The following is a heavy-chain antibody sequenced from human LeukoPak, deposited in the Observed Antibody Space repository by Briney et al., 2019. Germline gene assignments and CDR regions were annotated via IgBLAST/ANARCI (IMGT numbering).Heavy chain of an antibody. CDR3: ARESIVVVPTTMDDASDI. D-gene: IGHD2-2*01. CDR1: GFTFSSYS. J-gene: IGHJ3*02. Sequence: PGGSLRLSCAASGFTFSSYSMNWVRQAPGKGLEWVSSISSSSSCIYYADSVKGRFTISRDNAKNSLYLQMNSLRAEDTAVYYCARESIVVVPTTMDDASDIWGQGTMVTVSS. V-gene: IGHV3-21*01. CDR2: ISSSSSCI.